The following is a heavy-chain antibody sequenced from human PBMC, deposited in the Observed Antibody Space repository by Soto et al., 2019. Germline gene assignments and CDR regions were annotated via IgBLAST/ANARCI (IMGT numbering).Heavy chain of an antibody. CDR1: GGTPSNSA. CDR2: IIPVFGLV. D-gene: IGHD3-22*01. Sequence: QVHLLLQSGAEVKQPGSSVKVSCKASGGTPSNSAISWVRQAPGQGLEWMGGIIPVFGLVKYAQNFQGRVTITADESTNTAYMELSSLRTEDTAVYYCAGGRIVVVGIRAYYGMDVWGQGTTVTVSS. V-gene: IGHV1-69*01. J-gene: IGHJ6*02. CDR3: AGGRIVVVGIRAYYGMDV.